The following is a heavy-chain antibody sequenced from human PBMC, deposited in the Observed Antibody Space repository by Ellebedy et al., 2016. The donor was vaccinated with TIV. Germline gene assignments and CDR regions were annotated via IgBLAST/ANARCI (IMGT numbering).Heavy chain of an antibody. D-gene: IGHD6-19*01. CDR1: GFTFSSYA. V-gene: IGHV3-23*01. CDR2: ISGSGGST. Sequence: GGSLRLSXAASGFTFSSYAMSWARQAPGKGLEWVSAISGSGGSTYYADSVKGRFTISRDNSKNTLYLQMNSLRAEDTAVYYCAKEREGVGVAGTGGYFDYWGQGTLVTVSS. CDR3: AKEREGVGVAGTGGYFDY. J-gene: IGHJ4*02.